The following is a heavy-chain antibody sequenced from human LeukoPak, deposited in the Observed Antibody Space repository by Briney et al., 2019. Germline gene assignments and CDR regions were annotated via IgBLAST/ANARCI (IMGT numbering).Heavy chain of an antibody. CDR3: VKGFNWYFGL. Sequence: GGSLGLSCAASGFSFSDYGVHWVRQAPGKGLEWVAVIWYDGSIKYYADSVKGRFTISRDNSRNTVYLQMNSLRAEDTAVYYCVKGFNWYFGLWGRGTLVTVSS. CDR1: GFSFSDYG. J-gene: IGHJ2*01. V-gene: IGHV3-33*06. CDR2: IWYDGSIK.